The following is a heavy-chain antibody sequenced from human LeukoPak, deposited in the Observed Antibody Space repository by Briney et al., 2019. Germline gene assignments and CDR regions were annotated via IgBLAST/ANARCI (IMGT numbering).Heavy chain of an antibody. CDR3: AKGRYQLPLTNAFDI. V-gene: IGHV3-30-3*01. D-gene: IGHD2-2*01. Sequence: GGSLRLSCAASGFTFSSYAMHWVRQAPGKGLEWVAVISYDGSNKYYADSVKGRFTISRDNSKNTLYLQMNSLRAEDTAVYYCAKGRYQLPLTNAFDIWGQGTMVTVSS. J-gene: IGHJ3*02. CDR1: GFTFSSYA. CDR2: ISYDGSNK.